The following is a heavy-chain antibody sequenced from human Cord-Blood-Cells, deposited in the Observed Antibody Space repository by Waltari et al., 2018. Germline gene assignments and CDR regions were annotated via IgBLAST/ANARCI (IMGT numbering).Heavy chain of an antibody. D-gene: IGHD2-15*01. Sequence: EVQLVESGGGLVQPGGSLRLSCAASGFTFSSYSMNWVRQAPGKGLGWVSDISSSSSTIYYADSVKGRFTISRDNAKNSLYLQMNSLRAEDTAVYYCAAVHADAFDIWGQGTMVTVSS. J-gene: IGHJ3*02. V-gene: IGHV3-48*01. CDR2: ISSSSSTI. CDR3: AAVHADAFDI. CDR1: GFTFSSYS.